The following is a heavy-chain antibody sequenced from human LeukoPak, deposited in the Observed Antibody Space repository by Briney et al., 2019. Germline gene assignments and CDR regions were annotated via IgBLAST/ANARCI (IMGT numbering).Heavy chain of an antibody. J-gene: IGHJ6*02. CDR3: ARIQVNWYGEVTPLSPPNYGMDV. CDR1: GYTFTDDG. D-gene: IGHD3-10*01. V-gene: IGHV1-18*01. CDR2: ISPYNGNT. Sequence: APVKVSCKASGYTFTDDGISWVRQAPGQGLEWMGWISPYNGNTKYADKVLGRVTMSTDISTTTAYMELRGLRSDDTAVYYCARIQVNWYGEVTPLSPPNYGMDVWGQGTTVIVSS.